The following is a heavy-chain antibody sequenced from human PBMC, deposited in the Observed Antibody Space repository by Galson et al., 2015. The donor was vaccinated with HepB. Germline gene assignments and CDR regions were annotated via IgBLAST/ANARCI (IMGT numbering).Heavy chain of an antibody. Sequence: SLRLSCAASRFTFSTYWVHWVRQAPGKGLEWVASIKPDGTVQVYVDSVKGRFTISRDNAKNSLSLQMNSLRVEDTAVYYCARDRDGGWSYDCWGQGTLVTVSS. CDR2: IKPDGTVQ. CDR1: RFTFSTYW. D-gene: IGHD6-19*01. J-gene: IGHJ4*02. V-gene: IGHV3-7*03. CDR3: ARDRDGGWSYDC.